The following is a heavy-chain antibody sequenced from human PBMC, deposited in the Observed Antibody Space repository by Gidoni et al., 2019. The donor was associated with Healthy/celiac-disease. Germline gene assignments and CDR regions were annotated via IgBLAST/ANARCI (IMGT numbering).Heavy chain of an antibody. CDR1: GFSLSTSGVG. J-gene: IGHJ5*02. D-gene: IGHD6-13*01. Sequence: QITLKESGPTLVTPTQTLTLTCTFSGFSLSTSGVGVGWIRQPPGKALEWLALIYWDDDKRYSPSLKSRRTITKDTSKNQVVLTMTNMDPVDTATYYCAHSRVIAAGIWFDPWGQGTLVTVSS. CDR2: IYWDDDK. CDR3: AHSRVIAAGIWFDP. V-gene: IGHV2-5*02.